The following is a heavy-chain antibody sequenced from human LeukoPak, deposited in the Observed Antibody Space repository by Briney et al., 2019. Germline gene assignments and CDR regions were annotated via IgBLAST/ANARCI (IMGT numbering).Heavy chain of an antibody. CDR2: IYYSGNT. J-gene: IGHJ3*02. D-gene: IGHD1-14*01. V-gene: IGHV4-59*01. CDR1: GDSISNYY. Sequence: PSETLSLTCTVSGDSISNYYWSWIRQPPGKGLEWIGYIYYSGNTDYNPSLKSRVTISVDASKNQFSLRLNSVTAADTAVYYCARYRNEALFAFDIWGQGTMVTVSS. CDR3: ARYRNEALFAFDI.